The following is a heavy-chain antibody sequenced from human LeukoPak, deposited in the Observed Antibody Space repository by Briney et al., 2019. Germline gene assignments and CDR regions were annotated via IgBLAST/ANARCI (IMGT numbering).Heavy chain of an antibody. Sequence: GASVKVSCKASGYTFTSYGISWVRQAPGQGLEWMGWISAYNGNTNYAQKLQGRVTMTTDTSTSTAYMELRSLRSDDTAVYYCAREVVSLYGSGSYLDYWGQGTLVTVSS. CDR2: ISAYNGNT. J-gene: IGHJ4*02. CDR3: AREVVSLYGSGSYLDY. D-gene: IGHD3-10*01. V-gene: IGHV1-18*01. CDR1: GYTFTSYG.